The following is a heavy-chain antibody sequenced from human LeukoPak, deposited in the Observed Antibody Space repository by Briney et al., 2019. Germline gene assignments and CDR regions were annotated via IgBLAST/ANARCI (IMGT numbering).Heavy chain of an antibody. D-gene: IGHD5-24*01. J-gene: IGHJ4*02. CDR1: GGSIGSSNYF. V-gene: IGHV4-39*01. Sequence: SETLSLTCTVSGGSIGSSNYFWGWIRQTPGMGREWIVSIYYSGTIYYNPSLKSRVTISVDTSKNQFSLRLRSVTAADTAVYYCARHEEEDGYNAKTFDYWGQGTLVTVSS. CDR2: IYYSGTI. CDR3: ARHEEEDGYNAKTFDY.